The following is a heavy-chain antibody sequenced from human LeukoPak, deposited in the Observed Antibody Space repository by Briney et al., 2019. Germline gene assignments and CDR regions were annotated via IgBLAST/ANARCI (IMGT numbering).Heavy chain of an antibody. J-gene: IGHJ4*02. D-gene: IGHD1-26*01. CDR3: ATATYSGSYQYFDY. V-gene: IGHV1-24*01. CDR2: FDPEDGET. Sequence: GASVKVSCKVSGYTLTELSMHWVRQAPGKGLEWMGGFDPEDGETIYAQKFRGRVTMTEDTSTDTAYMELSSLRSEDTAVYYCATATYSGSYQYFDYWGQGTLVTVSS. CDR1: GYTLTELS.